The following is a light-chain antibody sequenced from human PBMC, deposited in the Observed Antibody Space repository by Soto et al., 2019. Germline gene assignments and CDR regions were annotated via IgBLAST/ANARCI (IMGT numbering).Light chain of an antibody. Sequence: DIQMTQSPSSLSASVGDRVTITCQASQDISNYLNWYQQKPGKAPKLLIYDASDLETGVPSRFSGSGSGTGFTFTISSLQPEDFATYYCQQYESLPLTFGQGTRLET. V-gene: IGKV1-33*01. CDR2: DAS. CDR1: QDISNY. J-gene: IGKJ5*01. CDR3: QQYESLPLT.